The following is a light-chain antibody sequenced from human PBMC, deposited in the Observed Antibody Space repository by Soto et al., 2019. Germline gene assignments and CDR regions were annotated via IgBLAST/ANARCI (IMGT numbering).Light chain of an antibody. CDR1: QGISNY. CDR2: AAS. CDR3: QKYNSAPRT. J-gene: IGKJ1*01. V-gene: IGKV1-27*01. Sequence: DIQMTQSPSSLSASVGDRVTITCRASQGISNYLAWYQQKPGKVPKLLIYAASTLQSGVPSRFSGSGSGTDFTLRGVSLQPEDVATYYCQKYNSAPRTFGQGTKVEIK.